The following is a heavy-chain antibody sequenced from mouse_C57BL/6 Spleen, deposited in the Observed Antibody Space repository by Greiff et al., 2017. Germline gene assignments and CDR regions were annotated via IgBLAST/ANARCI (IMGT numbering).Heavy chain of an antibody. J-gene: IGHJ4*01. D-gene: IGHD1-1*01. CDR1: GYTFTSYW. CDR2: IHPSDSDT. CDR3: ASYTVDYAMDY. V-gene: IGHV1-74*01. Sequence: VQLQQPGAELVKPGASVKVSCKASGYTFTSYWMHWVKQRPGHGLEWIGRIHPSDSDTNYNQKFKGKATLTVDKSSSTAYMQLSSLTSEDSAVYYCASYTVDYAMDYWGQGTSVTVSS.